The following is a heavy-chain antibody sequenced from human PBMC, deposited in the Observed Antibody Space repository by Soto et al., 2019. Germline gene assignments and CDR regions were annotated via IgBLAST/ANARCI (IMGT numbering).Heavy chain of an antibody. V-gene: IGHV3-23*01. J-gene: IGHJ4*02. Sequence: GGSLRLSCAAFGFTFSTYAMSCVRQAPGKGLEWVSTISGGGETTVYADSVKGRFTISRDNSKNTLFLLMNSLRADDTAAYYCARGLAVAGIDYWGQGTLVTVSS. D-gene: IGHD6-19*01. CDR1: GFTFSTYA. CDR2: ISGGGETT. CDR3: ARGLAVAGIDY.